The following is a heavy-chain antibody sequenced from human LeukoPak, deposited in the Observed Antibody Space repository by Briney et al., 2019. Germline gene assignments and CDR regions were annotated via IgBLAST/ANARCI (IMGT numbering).Heavy chain of an antibody. D-gene: IGHD2-2*01. CDR1: GGSLSSGDYY. CDR2: IYYSGST. J-gene: IGHJ5*02. CDR3: ARKTPYCSSTSCYHWFDP. Sequence: SETLSLTCTVSGGSLSSGDYYWSWIRQPPGTGLEWIGYIYYSGSTYYNPSLKSRVTISVDTSKNQFSLKLSSVTAADTAVYYCARKTPYCSSTSCYHWFDPWGQGTLVTVSS. V-gene: IGHV4-30-4*01.